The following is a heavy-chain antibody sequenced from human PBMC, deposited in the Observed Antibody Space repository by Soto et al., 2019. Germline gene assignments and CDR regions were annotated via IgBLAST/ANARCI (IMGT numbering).Heavy chain of an antibody. CDR2: IWYDGSNK. CDR1: GFTFSSYG. V-gene: IGHV3-33*01. CDR3: ARDRDYDSRYPFDY. Sequence: QPGGSLRLSCAASGFTFSSYGMHWVRQAPGKGLEWVAVIWYDGSNKYYADSVKGRFTISRDNSKNTLYLQMNSLRAEDTAVYYCARDRDYDSRYPFDYWDQGTLVTVSS. J-gene: IGHJ4*02. D-gene: IGHD3-22*01.